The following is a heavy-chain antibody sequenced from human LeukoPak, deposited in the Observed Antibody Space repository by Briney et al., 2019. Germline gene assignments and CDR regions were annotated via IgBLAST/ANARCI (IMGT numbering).Heavy chain of an antibody. Sequence: GGSLRLSCAASGLTFSSNYMSWVRQAPGKGLEWVSVIYSGGSTYYADSVRGRFTIFRDNSKNTLYLQMNSLGAEDTAVYYCARVSYYDSSGYYFLSYVDYWGQGTLVTVSS. CDR3: ARVSYYDSSGYYFLSYVDY. D-gene: IGHD3-22*01. CDR1: GLTFSSNY. J-gene: IGHJ4*02. CDR2: IYSGGST. V-gene: IGHV3-53*01.